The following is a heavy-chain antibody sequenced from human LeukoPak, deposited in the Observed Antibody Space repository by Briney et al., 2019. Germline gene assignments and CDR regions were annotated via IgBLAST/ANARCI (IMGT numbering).Heavy chain of an antibody. CDR3: ANLGGPYAFDI. D-gene: IGHD4-23*01. CDR2: ISSSSSYI. CDR1: GFAFSSYS. J-gene: IGHJ3*02. V-gene: IGHV3-21*01. Sequence: GGSLRLSCAASGFAFSSYSMNWVRQAPGKGLEWVSSISSSSSYIYYADSVKGRFTISRDNAKNSLYLQMNSLRAEDTAVYYCANLGGPYAFDIWGQGTMVTVSS.